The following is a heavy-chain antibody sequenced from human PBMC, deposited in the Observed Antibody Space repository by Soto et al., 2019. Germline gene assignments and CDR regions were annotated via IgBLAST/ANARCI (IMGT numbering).Heavy chain of an antibody. CDR1: GFTFSSYS. CDR2: ISSSSYI. Sequence: EVQLVESGGGLVKPGGSLRLSCAASGFTFSSYSMNWVRQAPGKGLEWVSSISSSSYIYYADSVKGRFTISRDNAKNSLYLQMNSLRAEDTAVYYCARDQRYYYGMDVWGQGTTVTVSS. D-gene: IGHD6-25*01. V-gene: IGHV3-21*01. CDR3: ARDQRYYYGMDV. J-gene: IGHJ6*02.